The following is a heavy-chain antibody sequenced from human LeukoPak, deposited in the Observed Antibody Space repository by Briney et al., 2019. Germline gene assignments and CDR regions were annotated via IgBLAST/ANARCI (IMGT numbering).Heavy chain of an antibody. CDR2: ISYVGSNK. CDR1: GFSFSSYT. D-gene: IGHD6-13*01. Sequence: GGSLRLSCAASGFSFSSYTMHWVRQAPGKGLEWVAVISYVGSNKYYPDSVKGRFTISRDNSKNTLNLQMNSLRAEDTALYYCAKDLYSSSWYHAFDIWGQGTMVTVSS. J-gene: IGHJ3*02. CDR3: AKDLYSSSWYHAFDI. V-gene: IGHV3-30-3*01.